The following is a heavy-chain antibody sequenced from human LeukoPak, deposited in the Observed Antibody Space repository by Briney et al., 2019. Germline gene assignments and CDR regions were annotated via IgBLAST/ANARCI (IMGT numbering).Heavy chain of an antibody. CDR2: ILHDGSTK. D-gene: IGHD2-2*01. V-gene: IGHV3-30*04. J-gene: IGHJ3*02. CDR3: ARKPRYCSSTSCLDAFDI. Sequence: GGSLRLSCAASGFTFSSYAMHWVRQAPGKGLEWVALILHDGSTKHYADSVKGRFTISRDNAKNSLYLQMNSLRAEDTAVYYCARKPRYCSSTSCLDAFDIWGQGTMVTVSS. CDR1: GFTFSSYA.